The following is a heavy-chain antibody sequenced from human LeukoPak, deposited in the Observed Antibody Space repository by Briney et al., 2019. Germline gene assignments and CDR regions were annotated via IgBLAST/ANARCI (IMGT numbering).Heavy chain of an antibody. Sequence: GRSLRLSCAASGFTFSSYAMHWVRQAPGKGLEWVAVISYDGSNKYYADSVKDRFTISRDNSKNTLYLQMNSLRAEDTAVYYCARSTKKFDYWGQGTLVTVSS. D-gene: IGHD1-1*01. CDR2: ISYDGSNK. J-gene: IGHJ4*02. CDR1: GFTFSSYA. V-gene: IGHV3-30-3*01. CDR3: ARSTKKFDY.